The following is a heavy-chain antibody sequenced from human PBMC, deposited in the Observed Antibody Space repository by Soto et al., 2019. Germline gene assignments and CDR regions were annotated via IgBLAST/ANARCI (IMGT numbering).Heavy chain of an antibody. Sequence: QVQLVQSGAEVKKPGSSVKVSCKASGGTLSSYAISWVRQAPGQGLEWMGGIIPIFGTANYAQKFQGRVTITADKATSTAYVVLSSLRCEESAVYYCASDDDYRNYVYYYYCMDVWGQGTTVTVSS. V-gene: IGHV1-69*06. CDR1: GGTLSSYA. CDR2: IIPIFGTA. CDR3: ASDDDYRNYVYYYYCMDV. J-gene: IGHJ6*02. D-gene: IGHD4-4*01.